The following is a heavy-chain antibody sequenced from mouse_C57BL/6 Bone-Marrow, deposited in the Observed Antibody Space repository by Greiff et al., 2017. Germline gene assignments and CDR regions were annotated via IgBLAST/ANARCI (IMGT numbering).Heavy chain of an antibody. J-gene: IGHJ1*03. Sequence: QVQLQQSGAELVMPGASVKLSCKASGYTFTSSWMHWVKQRPGQGLEWIGEIDPSDSYTNYNQKFKGKSTLTVDKSSSTAYMQLSSLTSEDSAVYYCAREYGNYWYFDVWGTGTTVTVSS. CDR2: IDPSDSYT. V-gene: IGHV1-69*01. D-gene: IGHD2-10*02. CDR1: GYTFTSSW. CDR3: AREYGNYWYFDV.